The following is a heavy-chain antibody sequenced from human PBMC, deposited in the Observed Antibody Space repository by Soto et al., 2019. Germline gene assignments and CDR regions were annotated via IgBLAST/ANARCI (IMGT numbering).Heavy chain of an antibody. J-gene: IGHJ4*01. Sequence: EVQLVESGGGLVRPGRSLRLSCTASGFSFDDYAMHWVRQGPGRGLEWVSGITWNSGKIAYADSVKGRFTIARDDDNNSLYLHMNSLRPEDTALYYCVKDSYADFHRVLSTAEYFFDYWGHGTLVTVSS. CDR1: GFSFDDYA. CDR2: ITWNSGKI. CDR3: VKDSYADFHRVLSTAEYFFDY. V-gene: IGHV3-9*01. D-gene: IGHD2-15*01.